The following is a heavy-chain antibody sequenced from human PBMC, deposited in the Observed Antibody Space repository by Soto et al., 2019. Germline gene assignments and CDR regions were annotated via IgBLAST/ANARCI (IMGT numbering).Heavy chain of an antibody. CDR1: GFTVSSNY. CDR3: ARGGVYDSSGYNDY. CDR2: IYSGGST. V-gene: IGHV3-53*01. J-gene: IGHJ4*02. D-gene: IGHD3-22*01. Sequence: GGSLRLSCASSGFTVSSNYMSWVRQAPGKGLEWVSVIYSGGSTYYADSVKGRFTISRDNSKNTLYLQMNSLRAEDTAVYSCARGGVYDSSGYNDYWGQGTLVTVSS.